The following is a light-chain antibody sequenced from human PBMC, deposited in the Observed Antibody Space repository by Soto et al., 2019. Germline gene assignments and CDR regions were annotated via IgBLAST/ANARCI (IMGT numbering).Light chain of an antibody. J-gene: IGKJ1*01. Sequence: QIRMSAAAVSASIRARVTITCQASQDISNYLNWYQQKPGKGPKLLVYAASTLQSGIPSRFSGSGSGTDYSLTISGLQPEDFATHYCQPTYSSHPWPFAQGTKV. CDR3: QPTYSSHPWP. CDR1: QDISNY. V-gene: IGKV1-39*01. CDR2: AAS.